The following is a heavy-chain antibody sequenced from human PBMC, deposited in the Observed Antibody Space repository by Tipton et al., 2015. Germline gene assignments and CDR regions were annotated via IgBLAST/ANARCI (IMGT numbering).Heavy chain of an antibody. D-gene: IGHD2-2*01. Sequence: SLRLSCAASGFTFSSYWMSWVRQAPGKGLEWVANIKQDGSEKWYVDSVKGRFTISRDNANNSLYLQMNSLRAEDTAVYYCAREQAKSCITTKCYHFDYWGQGALVTVSS. CDR1: GFTFSSYW. CDR3: AREQAKSCITTKCYHFDY. J-gene: IGHJ4*02. CDR2: IKQDGSEK. V-gene: IGHV3-7*01.